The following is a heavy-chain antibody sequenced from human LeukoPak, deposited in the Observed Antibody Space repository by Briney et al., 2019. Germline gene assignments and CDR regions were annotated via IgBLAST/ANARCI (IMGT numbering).Heavy chain of an antibody. V-gene: IGHV3-30*02. CDR3: AKDGGPLRYFDWLFHY. J-gene: IGHJ4*02. CDR1: GFTFSSYG. CDR2: IRYDGSNK. Sequence: LGGSLRLSCAASGFTFSSYGMHWVRQAPGKGLEWVAFIRYDGSNKYYADSVKGRFTISRDNSKNTLYLQMNSLRAEDTAVYYCAKDGGPLRYFDWLFHYWGQGTLVTVSS. D-gene: IGHD3-9*01.